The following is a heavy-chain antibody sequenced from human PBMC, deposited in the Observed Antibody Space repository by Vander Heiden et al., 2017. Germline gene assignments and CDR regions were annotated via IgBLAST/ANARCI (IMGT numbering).Heavy chain of an antibody. Sequence: QMQLQESGPGLVRPSETLSLTCTVSGGSISNYYWTWIRQPAGNGLEWMGGIFSSGSINYSPSLKSRVTMSVDTSKNQFSLNLSSVTAADTAVYYCARQIVLLPAWKYYYALDVWGQGTTVTVSS. V-gene: IGHV4-4*07. J-gene: IGHJ6*02. D-gene: IGHD2-15*01. CDR1: GGSISNYY. CDR2: IFSSGSI. CDR3: ARQIVLLPAWKYYYALDV.